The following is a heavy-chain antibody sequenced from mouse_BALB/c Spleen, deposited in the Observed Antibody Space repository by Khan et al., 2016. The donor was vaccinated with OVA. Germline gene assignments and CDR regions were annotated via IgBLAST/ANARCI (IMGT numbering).Heavy chain of an antibody. CDR2: ISSSGST. CDR3: ARDGSRYNYAMDY. J-gene: IGHJ4*01. CDR1: GYSITSDYA. D-gene: IGHD2-3*01. V-gene: IGHV3-2*02. Sequence: EVKLLESGPGLVKPSQSLSLTCTVTGYSITSDYAWNWIRQFPGNNLEWMGYISSSGSTNYNPALKSRTSITRDTSKNPFFLQLNSVTTEDTATYYCARDGSRYNYAMDYWGQGTSVTVSS.